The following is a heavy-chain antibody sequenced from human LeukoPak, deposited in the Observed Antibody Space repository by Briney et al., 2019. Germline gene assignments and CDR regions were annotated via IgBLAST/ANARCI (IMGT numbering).Heavy chain of an antibody. J-gene: IGHJ3*02. CDR1: EFTFSGSA. Sequence: PGGSLRLSCAASEFTFSGSAMHWVRQASGKGLEWVGRIGSKTNNYATIYAASVKGRFTISRDDSKNAAYLQMNSLRTEDTAVYYCTRFESDSGAFDIWGQGTMVTVSS. D-gene: IGHD4-17*01. CDR2: IGSKTNNYAT. CDR3: TRFESDSGAFDI. V-gene: IGHV3-73*01.